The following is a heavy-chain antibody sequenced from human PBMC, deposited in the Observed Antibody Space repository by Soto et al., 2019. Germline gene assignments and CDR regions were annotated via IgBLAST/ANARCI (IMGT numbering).Heavy chain of an antibody. CDR2: SIHIFGTA. D-gene: IGHD1-26*01. J-gene: IGHJ5*02. Sequence: GASVNVSCKASGGTFSSYAISWVRQPRGQGLEWMGGSIHIFGTANYAQKFQGRVTITADESTSTAYMELSSLRSEDTDVYYCAREVGATLNWFDPWGQGTLVTVSS. CDR3: AREVGATLNWFDP. CDR1: GGTFSSYA. V-gene: IGHV1-69*01.